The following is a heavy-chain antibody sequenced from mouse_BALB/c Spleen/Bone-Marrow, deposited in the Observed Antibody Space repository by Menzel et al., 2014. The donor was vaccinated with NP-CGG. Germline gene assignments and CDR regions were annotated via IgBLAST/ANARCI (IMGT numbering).Heavy chain of an antibody. J-gene: IGHJ1*01. CDR2: ILPGSGST. V-gene: IGHV1-9*01. CDR1: GYTFSNYW. CDR3: ARVIYWYFDV. Sequence: QLQLQQSGAELIKPWASVKISCMATGYTFSNYWIEWVKQRPGHGLEWIGEILPGSGSTDYNENFKGKATFTADTSSNTAYMQLSSLTSADSAVYYCARVIYWYFDVCGAGTTVNVSS.